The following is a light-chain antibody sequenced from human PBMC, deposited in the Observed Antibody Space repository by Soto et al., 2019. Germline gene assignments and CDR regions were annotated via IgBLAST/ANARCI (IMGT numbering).Light chain of an antibody. CDR2: GAS. Sequence: ELVLTQSPGTLSLSPGERATLSCRASQRINSNYLAWYQQKPGQAPRLLISGASSRATDTPDRFSGSGSGTDFTLTIAGLEAADFAVYYCQQYSSSPITFGQGTRLEIK. CDR1: QRINSNY. J-gene: IGKJ5*01. CDR3: QQYSSSPIT. V-gene: IGKV3-20*01.